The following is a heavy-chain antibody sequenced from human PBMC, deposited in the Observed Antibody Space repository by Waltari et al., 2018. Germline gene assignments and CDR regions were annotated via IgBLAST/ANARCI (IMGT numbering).Heavy chain of an antibody. CDR1: GLPFSSYW. CDR3: ARGNWAPFDY. CDR2: IKQDGSEK. J-gene: IGHJ4*02. D-gene: IGHD7-27*01. V-gene: IGHV3-7*01. Sequence: EVQLVESGGGLFQPGGSLGPPCAASGLPFSSYWMTWVRQAPGKGLEWVAIIKQDGSEKHYVDSVKGRFTISRDNAKNSLYLQMNSLRVEDTAIYYCARGNWAPFDYWGQGTLVTVSS.